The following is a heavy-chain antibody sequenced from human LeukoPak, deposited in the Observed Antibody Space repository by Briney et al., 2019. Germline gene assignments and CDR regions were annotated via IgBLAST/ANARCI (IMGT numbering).Heavy chain of an antibody. CDR2: IKQDGSER. D-gene: IGHD2-15*01. CDR1: GFTFSSYW. J-gene: IGHJ4*02. CDR3: ARKDCSGGSCYRNFDY. V-gene: IGHV3-7*01. Sequence: PGGSLRLSCAASGFTFSSYWMSWVRQAPGKGLEWVANIKQDGSERYYVDSVKGRFTISRDNAKNSLYLQMNSLRAEDTAVYCCARKDCSGGSCYRNFDYWGQGTLVTVSS.